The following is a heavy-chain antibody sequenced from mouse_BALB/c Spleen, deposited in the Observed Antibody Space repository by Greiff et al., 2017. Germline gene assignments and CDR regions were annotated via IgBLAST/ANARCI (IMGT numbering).Heavy chain of an antibody. CDR1: GFSLTSYG. V-gene: IGHV2-5-1*01. Sequence: QVQLKESGPSLVQPSQSLSITCTVSGFSLTSYGVHWVRQSPGKGLEWLGVIWRGGSTDYNAAFMSRLSITKDNSKSQVFFKMNSLQADDTAIYYCAKNWGGYYAMDYWGQGTSVTVSS. CDR3: AKNWGGYYAMDY. CDR2: IWRGGST. J-gene: IGHJ4*01.